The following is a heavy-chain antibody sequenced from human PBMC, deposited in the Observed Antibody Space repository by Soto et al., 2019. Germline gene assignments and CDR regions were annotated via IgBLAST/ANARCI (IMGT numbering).Heavy chain of an antibody. CDR2: IHYSGGT. CDR3: ARGEGYCSGGNCFYFDY. J-gene: IGHJ4*02. V-gene: IGHV4-31*03. CDR1: GGSISSGGYY. D-gene: IGHD2-15*01. Sequence: PSETLSLTCTVSGGSISSGGYYWGWIRQHPGKGPEWIGYIHYSGGTHYNPSLKSRVTISVDTSKNQLSLKLGSVTAADTAVYYCARGEGYCSGGNCFYFDYWGQGTVVTVSS.